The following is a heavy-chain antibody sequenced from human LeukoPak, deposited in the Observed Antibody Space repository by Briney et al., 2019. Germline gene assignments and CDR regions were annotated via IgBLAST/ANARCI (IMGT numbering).Heavy chain of an antibody. CDR3: ARIPYSSSLTDAFDI. D-gene: IGHD6-6*01. V-gene: IGHV3-21*01. Sequence: GGSLRLSCAASGFSFRSYSMNWVRQAPGKGLEWVSFISSSSTYIYYADSMKGRFTISRDNAKNSLLLQMNSLRGEDTAVYYCARIPYSSSLTDAFDIWGRGTMVTVYS. CDR2: ISSSSTYI. J-gene: IGHJ3*02. CDR1: GFSFRSYS.